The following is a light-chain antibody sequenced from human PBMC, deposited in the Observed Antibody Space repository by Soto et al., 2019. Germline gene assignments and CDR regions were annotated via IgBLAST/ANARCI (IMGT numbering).Light chain of an antibody. V-gene: IGKV3-20*01. CDR1: QSVSSY. Sequence: ETVLTQSPATLSLSPGASATLSGRASQSVSSYLAWYQQKPGQAPRLLIYGASTRATSFPARFSGSGSGTDFTLTISRLEPEDFAVYYCQQYGSSPRWTFGQGTKVDIK. CDR2: GAS. J-gene: IGKJ1*01. CDR3: QQYGSSPRWT.